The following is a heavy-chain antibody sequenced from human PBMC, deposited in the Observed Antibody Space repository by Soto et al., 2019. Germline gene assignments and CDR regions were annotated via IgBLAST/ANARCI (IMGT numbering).Heavy chain of an antibody. J-gene: IGHJ6*02. Sequence: PGGSLRLSCVASGFTFENYAMSWVRQAPGKGMEWVSAISGSGGTTYYSDSVKGRFTISRDNSKNTVYLQMNDLRVDDAAEYFCAKDSWAIFGVPAGEYYAMDVWCQGTTVTASS. V-gene: IGHV3-23*01. D-gene: IGHD3-3*01. CDR3: AKDSWAIFGVPAGEYYAMDV. CDR2: ISGSGGTT. CDR1: GFTFENYA.